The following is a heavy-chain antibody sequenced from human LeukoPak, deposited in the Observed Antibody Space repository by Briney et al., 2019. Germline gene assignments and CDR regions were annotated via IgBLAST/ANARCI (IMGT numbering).Heavy chain of an antibody. J-gene: IGHJ4*02. CDR1: RYTFTSYY. CDR2: INPSDGSP. CDR3: ARDPLDY. Sequence: GASVKVSCKASRYTFTSYYLHWVRQAPGQGLEWMGIINPSDGSPTYAQKFKGRVTMTRDTSTSTVYLELSRPRSEDTAVYYCARDPLDYWGQGTLVTVSS. V-gene: IGHV1-46*01.